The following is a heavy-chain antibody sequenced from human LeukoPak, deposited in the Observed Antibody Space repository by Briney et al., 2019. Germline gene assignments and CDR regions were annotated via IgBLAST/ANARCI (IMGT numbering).Heavy chain of an antibody. D-gene: IGHD3/OR15-3a*01. CDR2: ISYSGST. CDR3: ARYDVLTGYPRFDY. J-gene: IGHJ4*02. Sequence: PSETLSLTCTVSGGSISSYYWSWIRQPPGKGLEWIGYISYSGSTDYYPSLLSRVTISVDTSKNQFSLKPTSVTAADTAVYYCARYDVLTGYPRFDYWGQGTLVTVSS. CDR1: GGSISSYY. V-gene: IGHV4-59*01.